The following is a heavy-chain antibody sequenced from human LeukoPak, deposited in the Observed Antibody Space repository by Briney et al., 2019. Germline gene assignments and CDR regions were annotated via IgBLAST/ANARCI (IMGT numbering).Heavy chain of an antibody. Sequence: GGSLRLSCAASGFTFSDYYMSWIRQAPGKGLEWVSYISSSGSTIYYADSVKGRFTISRDNAKNSLYLQMNSLRAEDTAVYYCARYQNSYSSSSPTRPGDAFDIWGQGTMVTVSS. CDR1: GFTFSDYY. V-gene: IGHV3-11*01. J-gene: IGHJ3*02. CDR3: ARYQNSYSSSSPTRPGDAFDI. CDR2: ISSSGSTI. D-gene: IGHD6-6*01.